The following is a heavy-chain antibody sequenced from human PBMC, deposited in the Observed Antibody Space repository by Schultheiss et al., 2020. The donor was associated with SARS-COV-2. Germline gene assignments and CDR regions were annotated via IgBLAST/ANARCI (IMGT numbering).Heavy chain of an antibody. J-gene: IGHJ4*02. V-gene: IGHV4-39*07. D-gene: IGHD3-22*01. CDR1: GGSISSYY. Sequence: SETLSLTCTVSGGSISSYYWGWIRQPPGKGLEWIGSIYYSGSTYYNPSLKSRVTISVDTSKNQFSLKLSSVTAADTAVYYCARVVRITMIVVVITTELFDYWGQGTLVTVSS. CDR2: IYYSGST. CDR3: ARVVRITMIVVVITTELFDY.